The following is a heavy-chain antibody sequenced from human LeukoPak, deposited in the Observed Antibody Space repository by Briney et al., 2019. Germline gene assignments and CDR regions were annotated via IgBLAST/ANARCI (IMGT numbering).Heavy chain of an antibody. CDR1: GYTFTSYY. J-gene: IGHJ4*02. Sequence: ASVKVSRKASGYTFTSYYMHWVRQAAGQGLEWMGIINPSGGSTTFAQKFQGRVTMTRDASTSTVCLELSSLRSEDTAVYYCARSRSSGWHDFWGQGTLVIVSS. V-gene: IGHV1-46*01. CDR3: ARSRSSGWHDF. CDR2: INPSGGST. D-gene: IGHD6-19*01.